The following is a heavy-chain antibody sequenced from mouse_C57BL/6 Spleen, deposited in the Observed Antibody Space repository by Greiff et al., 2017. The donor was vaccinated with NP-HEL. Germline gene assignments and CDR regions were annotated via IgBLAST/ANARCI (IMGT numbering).Heavy chain of an antibody. J-gene: IGHJ2*01. CDR1: GYTFTDYN. Sequence: VQLQQSGPELVKPGASVKMSCKASGYTFTDYNMHWVKQSHGKSLEWIGYINPNNGGTSYNQKFKGKATLTVNKSSSTAYMELRSLTSEDSAVYYCARSPNWDGGFDYWGQGTTLTVSS. D-gene: IGHD4-1*01. CDR3: ARSPNWDGGFDY. CDR2: INPNNGGT. V-gene: IGHV1-22*01.